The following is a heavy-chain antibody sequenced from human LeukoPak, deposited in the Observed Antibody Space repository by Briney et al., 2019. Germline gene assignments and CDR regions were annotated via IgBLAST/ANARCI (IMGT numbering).Heavy chain of an antibody. J-gene: IGHJ3*02. V-gene: IGHV4-59*01. D-gene: IGHD5-18*01. CDR2: IYYSGST. Sequence: SETLSLTCTVSGGSISSYYWSWIRQPPGKGLEWIGYIYYSGSTNYNPSLKSRVTISVDTSKNQLSLKLSYVTAADTAVYYCARGGRGYTDAPDAFDIWGQGTMVTVSS. CDR1: GGSISSYY. CDR3: ARGGRGYTDAPDAFDI.